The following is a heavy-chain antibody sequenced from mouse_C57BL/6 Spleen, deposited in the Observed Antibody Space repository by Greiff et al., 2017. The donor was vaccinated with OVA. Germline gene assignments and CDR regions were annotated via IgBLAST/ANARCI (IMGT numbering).Heavy chain of an antibody. CDR2: INPNNGGT. Sequence: EVQLQQSGPELVKPGASVKISCKASGYTFTDYYMNWVKQSHGKSLEWIGDINPNNGGTSYNQKFKGTATLTVDKSSSTAYMELRSLTSEDSAVYYCARWPDGYSFAYWGQGTLVTVSA. J-gene: IGHJ3*01. CDR1: GYTFTDYY. D-gene: IGHD2-3*01. CDR3: ARWPDGYSFAY. V-gene: IGHV1-26*01.